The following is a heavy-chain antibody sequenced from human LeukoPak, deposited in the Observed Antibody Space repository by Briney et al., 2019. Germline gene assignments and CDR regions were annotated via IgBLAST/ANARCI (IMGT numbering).Heavy chain of an antibody. CDR1: GYIFTSYW. J-gene: IGHJ4*02. CDR3: ARRPAAGTPDY. Sequence: PGASLKISCEGSGYIFTSYWIGWGRQLPGKGLEWMGLILPGDSHTTYNPSFQGQVTISADKSISTAYLQWSSLKASDTAMYFCARRPAAGTPDYWGQGTLVTVSS. V-gene: IGHV5-51*01. CDR2: ILPGDSHT. D-gene: IGHD6-13*01.